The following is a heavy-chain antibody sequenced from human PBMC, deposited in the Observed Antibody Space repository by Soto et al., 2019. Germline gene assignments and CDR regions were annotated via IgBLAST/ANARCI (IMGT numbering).Heavy chain of an antibody. CDR3: TRDASRDSSARGWFDP. CDR2: ISSNSAYI. V-gene: IGHV3-21*01. D-gene: IGHD6-13*01. J-gene: IGHJ5*02. Sequence: GSLRRSCAASGFTFRIFTMNWVLQAPGKGLEWVSTISSNSAYIYYTDALRGRFTISRDNAKNSLHLQMNSLRAEDTAVYYCTRDASRDSSARGWFDPWGPGTLVTVSS. CDR1: GFTFRIFT.